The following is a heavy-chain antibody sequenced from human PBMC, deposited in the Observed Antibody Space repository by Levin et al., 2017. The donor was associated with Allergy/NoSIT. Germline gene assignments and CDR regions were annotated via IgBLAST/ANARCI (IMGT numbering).Heavy chain of an antibody. D-gene: IGHD5-12*01. CDR3: ASTAPVGYEGIDS. V-gene: IGHV6-1*01. Sequence: PSQTLSLPCAISGDSVSRHSAVWNWIRQSPSRGLEWLGRTYYRSKWNSDYAVSVKSRITINADTSKNQFSLHLNSVTPEDTAVYYCASTAPVGYEGIDSWGQGTMVTVSS. J-gene: IGHJ3*02. CDR1: GDSVSRHSAV. CDR2: TYYRSKWNS.